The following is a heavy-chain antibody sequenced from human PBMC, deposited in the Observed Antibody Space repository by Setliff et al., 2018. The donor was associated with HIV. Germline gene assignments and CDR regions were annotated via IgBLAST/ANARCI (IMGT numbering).Heavy chain of an antibody. Sequence: ASVKVSCKASGGTFSNFAINWVRQAPGQGLEWTGGLPPVVRIPNYAQKFQGRVTITADEYTGTAYMELSSLRSEDTALYYCARGPLYGYDRGYFDYWGQGTLVTVSS. CDR3: ARGPLYGYDRGYFDY. V-gene: IGHV1-69*10. CDR2: LPPVVRIP. D-gene: IGHD5-12*01. CDR1: GGTFSNFA. J-gene: IGHJ4*02.